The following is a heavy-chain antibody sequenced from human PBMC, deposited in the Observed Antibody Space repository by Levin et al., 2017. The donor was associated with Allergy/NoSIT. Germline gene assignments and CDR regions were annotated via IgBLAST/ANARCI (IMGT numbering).Heavy chain of an antibody. V-gene: IGHV1-18*01. CDR1: GYTFTSYG. CDR2: ISAYNGNT. J-gene: IGHJ6*03. CDR3: ARGVVAEELYYYYYMDV. D-gene: IGHD2-15*01. Sequence: ASVKVSCKASGYTFTSYGISWVRQAPGQGLEWMGWISAYNGNTNYAQKLQGRVTMTTDTSTSTAYMELRSLRSDDTAVYYCARGVVAEELYYYYYMDVWGKGTTVTVSS.